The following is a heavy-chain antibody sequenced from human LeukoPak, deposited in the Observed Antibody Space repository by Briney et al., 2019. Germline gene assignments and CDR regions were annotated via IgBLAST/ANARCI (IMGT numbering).Heavy chain of an antibody. V-gene: IGHV3-33*01. D-gene: IGHD3-10*01. Sequence: GRSLRLSCAASGFIFSSHAMHWVRQAPGKGLEWVAVVWFDGSKKYYADSVKGRFTISRDNSKNTLYLQMNSLRAEDTAVYYCARDREIVPAYYFDYWGQGTLVIVSS. J-gene: IGHJ4*02. CDR3: ARDREIVPAYYFDY. CDR2: VWFDGSKK. CDR1: GFIFSSHA.